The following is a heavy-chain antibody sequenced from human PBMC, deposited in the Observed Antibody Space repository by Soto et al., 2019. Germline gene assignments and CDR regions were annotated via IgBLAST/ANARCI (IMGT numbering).Heavy chain of an antibody. CDR2: INHSGST. CDR3: ARTHCSGGSCYSYDAFDI. V-gene: IGHV4-34*01. J-gene: IGHJ3*02. Sequence: SETLFLTCSFYCGSVSGYYWSFIRHPPGKGLEWIGEINHSGSTNYNPSLKSRVTISVDTSKNQFSLKLSSVTAADTAVYYCARTHCSGGSCYSYDAFDIWGQGTMVTVSS. D-gene: IGHD2-15*01. CDR1: CGSVSGYY.